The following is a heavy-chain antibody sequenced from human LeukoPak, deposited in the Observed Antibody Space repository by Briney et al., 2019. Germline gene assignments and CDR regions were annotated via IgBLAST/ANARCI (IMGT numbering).Heavy chain of an antibody. CDR2: IYYSGNT. CDR3: ARQLPPYYYIMDV. CDR1: GVSISNYY. D-gene: IGHD5-24*01. Sequence: SETLSLTCAVSGVSISNYYWSWIRQPPGKGLEWIGYIYYSGNTNYNPSLKSRVTISVDTSKNQFSLKLSSVIVADTAVYYCARQLPPYYYIMDVWGQGTTVTVSS. V-gene: IGHV4-59*01. J-gene: IGHJ6*02.